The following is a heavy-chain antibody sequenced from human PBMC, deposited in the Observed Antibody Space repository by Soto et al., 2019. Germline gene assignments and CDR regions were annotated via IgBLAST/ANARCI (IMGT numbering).Heavy chain of an antibody. J-gene: IGHJ5*01. V-gene: IGHV3-74*01. D-gene: IGHD1-26*01. Sequence: EAQLVESGGGLVQPGGSLTLSCTASEITLNIYWMHWIRQAPGKGLVWVSRINPESTTLTYADSVTGRFTISRDSAKNTLYLQMNSLSAEDTAIYYCTKDTFGAWESWGHGTLVTVSS. CDR2: INPESTTL. CDR1: EITLNIYW. CDR3: TKDTFGAWES.